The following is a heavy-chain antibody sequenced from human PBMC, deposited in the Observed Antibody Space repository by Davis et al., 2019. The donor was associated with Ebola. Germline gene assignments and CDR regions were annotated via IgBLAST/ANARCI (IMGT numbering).Heavy chain of an antibody. J-gene: IGHJ6*03. Sequence: ASVKVSCKASGYTFTSYDINWVRQATGQGLEWMGWMNPNSGNTGYAQKFQGRVTITRNTSISTAYMELSSLRSEDTAVYYCARGYRSGYRYYYYMDVWGKGTTVTVSS. CDR3: ARGYRSGYRYYYYMDV. CDR1: GYTFTSYD. D-gene: IGHD3-22*01. V-gene: IGHV1-8*03. CDR2: MNPNSGNT.